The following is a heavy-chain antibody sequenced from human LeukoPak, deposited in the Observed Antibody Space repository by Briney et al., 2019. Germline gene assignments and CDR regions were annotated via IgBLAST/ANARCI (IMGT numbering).Heavy chain of an antibody. V-gene: IGHV3-30*02. CDR1: GFIFSNYA. CDR3: ATETPDTSGSKLDY. D-gene: IGHD3-22*01. J-gene: IGHJ4*02. CDR2: IRYDGSRK. Sequence: PGGSLRLSCAASGFIFSNYAMHWVRQAAGKGLEWVAYIRYDGSRKYYADSVNGRFTIPRDNSKNTLYLQVHSLRGEDTAVYYCATETPDTSGSKLDYWGQGTLVTVSS.